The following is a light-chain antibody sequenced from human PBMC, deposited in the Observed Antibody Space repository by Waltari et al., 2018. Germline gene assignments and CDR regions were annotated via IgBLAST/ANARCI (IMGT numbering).Light chain of an antibody. V-gene: IGLV2-23*02. Sequence: QSALTQPASVSGTPGQSITISCTGTTSDVGNYDLVSWYQQYQGKAPKLLICEVNKPPSGLSSCFSGSKAGETASLTISGLQAEDEADYYCCSYAGRGTYVFGSGTKVTVL. CDR2: EVN. J-gene: IGLJ1*01. CDR1: TSDVGNYDL. CDR3: CSYAGRGTYV.